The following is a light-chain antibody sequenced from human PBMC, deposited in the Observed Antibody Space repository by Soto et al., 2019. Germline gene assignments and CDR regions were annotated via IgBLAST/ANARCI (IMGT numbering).Light chain of an antibody. J-gene: IGKJ4*01. Sequence: DIQMTQSPSSLSASVGDRVTITCRASQSISSYLNWYQQKPGKAPKLLIYAASSLQSGVPSRFSGSVSGTDFTLTISSLQPEDFATYYCQQSYSTHPLTFCGGTKVEIK. CDR3: QQSYSTHPLT. CDR1: QSISSY. CDR2: AAS. V-gene: IGKV1-39*01.